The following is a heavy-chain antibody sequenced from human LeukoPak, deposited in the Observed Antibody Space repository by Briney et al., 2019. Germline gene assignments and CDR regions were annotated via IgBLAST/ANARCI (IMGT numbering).Heavy chain of an antibody. CDR3: ARNIVVVPAAGNWFDP. CDR1: GYSISSGYY. V-gene: IGHV4-38-2*01. CDR2: IYHSGGT. J-gene: IGHJ5*02. Sequence: PSETLSLTCAVSGYSISSGYYWGWIRQPPGKGLEWIGSIYHSGGTYYNPSLKSRVTISVDTSKNQFSLKLSSVTAADTAVYYCARNIVVVPAAGNWFDPWGQGTLVTVSS. D-gene: IGHD2-2*01.